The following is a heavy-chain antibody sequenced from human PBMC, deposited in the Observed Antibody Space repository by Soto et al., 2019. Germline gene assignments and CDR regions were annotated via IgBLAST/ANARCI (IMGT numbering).Heavy chain of an antibody. J-gene: IGHJ4*02. D-gene: IGHD4-4*01. V-gene: IGHV4-30-2*01. CDR2: IYHSGST. CDR3: ARSYDYSNYVLGY. CDR1: GGSISSGGYS. Sequence: SETLSLTCTVSGGSISSGGYSWSWIRQPPGKGLEWIGYIYHSGSTYYNPSLKSRVTISVDRSKNQFSLKLSSVTAADTAVYYCARSYDYSNYVLGYWGQGTLVTVSS.